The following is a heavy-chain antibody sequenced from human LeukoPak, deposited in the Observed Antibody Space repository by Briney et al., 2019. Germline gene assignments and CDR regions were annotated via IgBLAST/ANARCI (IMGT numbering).Heavy chain of an antibody. CDR3: AKASGQQLFDY. J-gene: IGHJ4*02. V-gene: IGHV3-23*01. CDR1: GFTFSSYA. Sequence: GGSLRLSCGASGFTFSSYAMSWVRQAPGKGQEWVSAISGSGGSTYYADSVKGRFTISRDNSKNTLYLQMNSLRAEDTAVYYCAKASGQQLFDYWGQGTLVTVSS. D-gene: IGHD6-13*01. CDR2: ISGSGGST.